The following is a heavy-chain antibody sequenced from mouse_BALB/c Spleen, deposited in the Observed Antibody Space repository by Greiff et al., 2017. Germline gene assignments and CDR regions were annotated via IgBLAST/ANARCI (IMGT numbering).Heavy chain of an antibody. CDR3: ARRLTGRAMDY. J-gene: IGHJ4*01. Sequence: EVQLVESGGDLVKPGGSLKLSCAASGFTFSSYGMSWVRQTPDKRLEWVATISSGGSYTYYPDSVKGRFTIYRDNAKNTLYLQMSSLKSEDTAMYYCARRLTGRAMDYWGQGTSVTVSS. CDR2: ISSGGSYT. CDR1: GFTFSSYG. V-gene: IGHV5-6*01. D-gene: IGHD4-1*01.